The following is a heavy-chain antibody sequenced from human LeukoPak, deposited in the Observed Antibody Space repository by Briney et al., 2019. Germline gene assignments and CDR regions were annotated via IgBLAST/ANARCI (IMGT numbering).Heavy chain of an antibody. J-gene: IGHJ6*02. CDR2: INSDGSST. CDR1: GFTFSSYW. Sequence: GGSLRLSCAASGFTFSSYWMHWVRQAPGKGLVWVPRINSDGSSTSYADSVKGRFTISRGNAKNTLYLQMNSLRAEDTAVYYCARDTAAIGYYYYAMDVWGQGTTVTVSS. V-gene: IGHV3-74*01. CDR3: ARDTAAIGYYYYAMDV. D-gene: IGHD2-2*02.